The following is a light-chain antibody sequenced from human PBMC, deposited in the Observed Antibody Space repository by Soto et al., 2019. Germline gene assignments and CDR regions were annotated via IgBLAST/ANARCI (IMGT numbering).Light chain of an antibody. J-gene: IGLJ2*01. V-gene: IGLV2-23*01. CDR1: SSDVGSYNL. CDR3: CSFAGLNTLL. Sequence: QSALTQPASGSGSPGQSITISCTGTSSDVGSYNLVSWYQQHPGKAPKLMIYEGSKRPSGVSNRFSGSKSGNTASLTICGLQADDEAAYYCCSFAGLNTLLFGGGTKLTVL. CDR2: EGS.